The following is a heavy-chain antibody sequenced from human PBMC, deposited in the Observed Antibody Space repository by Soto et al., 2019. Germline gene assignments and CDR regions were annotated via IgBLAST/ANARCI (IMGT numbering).Heavy chain of an antibody. Sequence: PVKRARKSSVCTFSVYVISRLLHAPGQGLEWMVGIIPIFGTANYAQKFQGRVTITADESTSTAYMELSSLRSEDTAVYYCARGTKVATDYGAFDIWGQGTRVT. J-gene: IGHJ3*02. CDR3: ARGTKVATDYGAFDI. CDR2: IIPIFGTA. CDR1: VCTFSVYV. V-gene: IGHV1-69*01. D-gene: IGHD5-12*01.